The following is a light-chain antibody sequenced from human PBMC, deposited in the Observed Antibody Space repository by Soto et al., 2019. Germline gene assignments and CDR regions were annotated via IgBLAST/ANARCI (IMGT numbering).Light chain of an antibody. J-gene: IGLJ2*01. CDR2: EVS. Sequence: QSALTQPPSASGSPGQSVTISCTRTSSDVGGYNYVSWYQQHPGKAPKLMIYEVSKRPSGVPDRFSGSKSGNTASLTVSGLQAEDEADYYCSSYAGSNTHVVFGGGTKLTVL. V-gene: IGLV2-8*01. CDR3: SSYAGSNTHVV. CDR1: SSDVGGYNY.